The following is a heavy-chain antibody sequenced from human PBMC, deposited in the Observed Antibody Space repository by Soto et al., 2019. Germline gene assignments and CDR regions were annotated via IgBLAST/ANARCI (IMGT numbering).Heavy chain of an antibody. D-gene: IGHD3-16*01. CDR3: ARSWGWSPGTDF. V-gene: IGHV3-48*03. CDR1: GFDFNIWE. J-gene: IGHJ4*02. Sequence: GGSLRLSCVASGFDFNIWEMNWVRQAPGKGLEWLSYIPATGTGANYAESVRGRFTTSRDNANKVVYLQMNSLTVEDTAVYYCARSWGWSPGTDFWGQGTLVTVSS. CDR2: IPATGTGA.